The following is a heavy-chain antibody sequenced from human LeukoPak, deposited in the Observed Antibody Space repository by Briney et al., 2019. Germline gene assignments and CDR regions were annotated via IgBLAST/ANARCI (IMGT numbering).Heavy chain of an antibody. CDR1: GFTFSSYS. D-gene: IGHD2-15*01. Sequence: GGSLRLSCAASGFTFSSYSMNWVRQAPGKGLEWVSFIYSGGNTRYSDSVTGRFTISRDNSKNTLYLQMNSLRAEDTAIYYCARRAGEYSHPYDYWGQGTLVTVSS. CDR3: ARRAGEYSHPYDY. CDR2: IYSGGNT. J-gene: IGHJ4*02. V-gene: IGHV3-53*01.